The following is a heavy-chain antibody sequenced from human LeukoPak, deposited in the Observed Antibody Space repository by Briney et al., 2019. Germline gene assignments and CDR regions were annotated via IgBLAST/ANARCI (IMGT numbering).Heavy chain of an antibody. V-gene: IGHV3-48*04. Sequence: PGGSLRLSCAASGFTFSSYSMNWVRQAPGKGLEWVSYISSSSSTIYYADSVKCRFTISRDNAKNSLYLQMNSLRAEDTAVYYCARDGDSSGWYVGYFDYWGQGTLVTVSS. CDR2: ISSSSSTI. J-gene: IGHJ4*02. D-gene: IGHD6-19*01. CDR3: ARDGDSSGWYVGYFDY. CDR1: GFTFSSYS.